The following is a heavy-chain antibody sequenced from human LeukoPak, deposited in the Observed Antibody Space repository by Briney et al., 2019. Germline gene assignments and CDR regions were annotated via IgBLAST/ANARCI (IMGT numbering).Heavy chain of an antibody. J-gene: IGHJ6*03. CDR2: IRYDGSNK. CDR3: AKAGYCATAGCPDYYYMDV. V-gene: IGHV3-30*02. Sequence: GGSLRLSCAASGFTFSSYAMHWVRQAPGKGREGVSFIRYDGSNKFYADSVKGRVTISRDTSKNTLYLQMNSLRTEDSAMYYCAKAGYCATAGCPDYYYMDVWGRGTTVTVSS. CDR1: GFTFSSYA. D-gene: IGHD2-8*01.